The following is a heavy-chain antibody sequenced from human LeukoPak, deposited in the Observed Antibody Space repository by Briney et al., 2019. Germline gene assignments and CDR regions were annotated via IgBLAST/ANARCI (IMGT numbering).Heavy chain of an antibody. CDR2: IIPIFGTA. V-gene: IGHV1-69*13. CDR3: ARDPMLGYFDY. J-gene: IGHJ4*02. CDR1: GGTFSSYA. D-gene: IGHD2-8*01. Sequence: ASVTVSCKASGGTFSSYAIAWVRQAPGQGLEWMGGIIPIFGTANNAQKFQGRVTITADEFTSTAYMELSSLRSEDTAVYYCARDPMLGYFDYWGQGTLVTVSS.